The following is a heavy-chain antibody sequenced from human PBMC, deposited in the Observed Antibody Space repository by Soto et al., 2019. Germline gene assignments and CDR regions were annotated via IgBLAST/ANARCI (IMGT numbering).Heavy chain of an antibody. CDR1: GFTVSSNY. CDR3: ARGVYYDSSGYYYGGGYFDY. CDR2: IYSGGST. J-gene: IGHJ4*02. V-gene: IGHV3-53*01. Sequence: RLSCAASGFTVSSNYMSWVRQAPGKGLEWVSVIYSGGSTYYADSVKGRFTISRDNSKNTLYLQMNSLRAEDTAVYYCARGVYYDSSGYYYGGGYFDYWGQGTLVTVSS. D-gene: IGHD3-22*01.